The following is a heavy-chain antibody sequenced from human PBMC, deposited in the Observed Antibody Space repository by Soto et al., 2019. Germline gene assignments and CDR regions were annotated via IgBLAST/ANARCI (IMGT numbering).Heavy chain of an antibody. V-gene: IGHV4-30-4*01. J-gene: IGHJ4*02. Sequence: QVQLQESGPGLVKPSQTLCLTCTVSGGSISSGDYYWSWIRQPPGKGLEWIGYIYYSGSTYYNPSLKSRVTISVDTSKNQFSLKLSSVTAADTAVYYCARDRYYYDSSGYYYFDYWGQGTLVTVSS. D-gene: IGHD3-22*01. CDR1: GGSISSGDYY. CDR2: IYYSGST. CDR3: ARDRYYYDSSGYYYFDY.